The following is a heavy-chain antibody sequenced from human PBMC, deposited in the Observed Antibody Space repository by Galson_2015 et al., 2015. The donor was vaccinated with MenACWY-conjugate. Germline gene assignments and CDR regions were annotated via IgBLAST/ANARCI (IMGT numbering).Heavy chain of an antibody. Sequence: QSGAEVKKPGESLRISCPGSGYSFTSHWISWVRQMPGEGLEWMGRIDPSDSYINYSPSFRGHVTISADKSVSTAFLQWSSLKASDTAKYYCARHGEAGIVVYWGQGTLVTVSS. CDR2: IDPSDSYI. J-gene: IGHJ4*02. CDR3: ARHGEAGIVVY. CDR1: GYSFTSHW. D-gene: IGHD2-21*01. V-gene: IGHV5-10-1*01.